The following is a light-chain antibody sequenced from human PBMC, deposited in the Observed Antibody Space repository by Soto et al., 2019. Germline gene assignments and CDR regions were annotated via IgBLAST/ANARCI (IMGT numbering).Light chain of an antibody. J-gene: IGKJ4*01. CDR3: QQSASSPLT. CDR2: GAS. V-gene: IGKV3-20*01. Sequence: EIVLTQSPGTLSVSPGERVALSCRASQSVGRNFLAWYQHKPGQAPRLLIHGASTRATGIPDRFSGSGSGTDFTLTISRLEPEDFAVFYCQQSASSPLTFGGGTKVETK. CDR1: QSVGRNF.